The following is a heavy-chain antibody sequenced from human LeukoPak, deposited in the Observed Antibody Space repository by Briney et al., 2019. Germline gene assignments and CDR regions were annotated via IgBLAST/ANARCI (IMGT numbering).Heavy chain of an antibody. Sequence: SETLSLTCTVSGGSISSSSYYWGWIRQPPGKGLEWIGSIYYSGSTYYNPSLKSRVTISVDTSKNQFSLKLSSVAAADTAVYYCARDNDQLGLDPFDYWGQGTLVTVSS. CDR3: ARDNDQLGLDPFDY. CDR2: IYYSGST. D-gene: IGHD1-1*01. V-gene: IGHV4-39*07. CDR1: GGSISSSSYY. J-gene: IGHJ4*02.